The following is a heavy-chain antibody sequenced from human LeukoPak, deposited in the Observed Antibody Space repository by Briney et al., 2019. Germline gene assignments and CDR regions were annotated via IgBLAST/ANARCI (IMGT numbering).Heavy chain of an antibody. CDR2: INTNTGNP. CDR1: GYTFTSYA. V-gene: IGHV7-4-1*02. CDR3: ARECVRGYSYARCLDAFDI. Sequence: ASVKVSCKDSGYTFTSYAMNWVRQAPGQGLEWMGWINTNTGNPTYAQGFTGRFVFSLDTSVSTAYLQISSLKAEDTAVYYCARECVRGYSYARCLDAFDIWGQGTMVTVSS. D-gene: IGHD5-18*01. J-gene: IGHJ3*02.